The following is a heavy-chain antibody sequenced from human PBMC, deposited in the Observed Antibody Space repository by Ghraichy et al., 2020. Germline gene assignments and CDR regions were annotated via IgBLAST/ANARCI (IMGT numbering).Heavy chain of an antibody. J-gene: IGHJ6*03. CDR1: GGSFSGYY. Sequence: SETLSLTCAVYGGSFSGYYWSWIRQPPGKGLGWIGEINHSGSTNYNPSLKSRVTISVDTSKNQFSLKLSSVTAADTAVYYCARGQGYYYYYYMDVWGKGTTVTVSS. CDR3: ARGQGYYYYYYMDV. CDR2: INHSGST. V-gene: IGHV4-34*01.